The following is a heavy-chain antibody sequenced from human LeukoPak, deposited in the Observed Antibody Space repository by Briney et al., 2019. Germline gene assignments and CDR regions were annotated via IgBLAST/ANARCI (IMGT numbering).Heavy chain of an antibody. D-gene: IGHD6-13*01. CDR1: GYTFTSYY. V-gene: IGHV1-46*01. J-gene: IGHJ3*01. CDR2: INPSGGST. CDR3: ARDLPLAAAGNWGVKNAFDV. Sequence: ASVKVSCKASGYTFTSYYMHWVRQAPGQGLEWMGIINPSGGSTSYAQKFQGRVTMTRDTSTSTAYMELSSLRSEDTAVYYCARDLPLAAAGNWGVKNAFDVWGQGTMVTVSS.